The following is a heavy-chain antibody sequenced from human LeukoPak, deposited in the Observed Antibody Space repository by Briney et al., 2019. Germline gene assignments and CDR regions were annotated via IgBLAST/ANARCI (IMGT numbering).Heavy chain of an antibody. CDR1: GGSISSYY. CDR2: IYYSGST. D-gene: IGHD1-14*01. Sequence: SETLSLTCTVSGGSISSYYWSWIRQPPGKGLEWIGYIYYSGSTNYNPSLKSRVTISVDTSKNQFSLKLSSVTAADTAVYYCARGMNPHYFDYWGQGTLVTVSS. J-gene: IGHJ4*02. V-gene: IGHV4-59*01. CDR3: ARGMNPHYFDY.